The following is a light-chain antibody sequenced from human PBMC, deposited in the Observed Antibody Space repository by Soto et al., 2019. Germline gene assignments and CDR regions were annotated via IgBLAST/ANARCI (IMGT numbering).Light chain of an antibody. CDR3: QRYGSSSLS. V-gene: IGKV3-15*01. Sequence: EIVMTQSPATLSVSPGERVTLSCRASQSVRSNLAWYQQKPGQAPRLLIYGASTRATGLPARFSGSGSGTDFTLTISRLEPGDFAVYYCQRYGSSSLSFGGGTKVDIK. J-gene: IGKJ4*01. CDR2: GAS. CDR1: QSVRSN.